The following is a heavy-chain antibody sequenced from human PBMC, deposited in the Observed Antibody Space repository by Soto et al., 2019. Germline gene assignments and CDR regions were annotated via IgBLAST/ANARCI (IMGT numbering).Heavy chain of an antibody. D-gene: IGHD2-15*01. CDR2: ISSSSSYI. CDR3: ARGLHCSGGSCVFDY. CDR1: GFTFSSYS. V-gene: IGHV3-21*01. J-gene: IGHJ4*02. Sequence: EVQLVESGGGLVKPGGSLRLSCAASGFTFSSYSMNCVRQAPGKGLEWVSAISSSSSYIYDAYSVKRRFNISRDNAKTSMYLQMNSLRAEDTAVYYCARGLHCSGGSCVFDYWGQGTLVTVSS.